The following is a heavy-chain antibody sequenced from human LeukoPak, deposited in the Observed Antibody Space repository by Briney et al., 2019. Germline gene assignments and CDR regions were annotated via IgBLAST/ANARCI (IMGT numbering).Heavy chain of an antibody. CDR2: ISGSGGST. J-gene: IGHJ4*02. D-gene: IGHD2-15*01. CDR3: AGRHRYCSGGSCDY. CDR1: GFTFSSYA. Sequence: GGSLRLSCAASGFTFSSYAMSWVRQAPGKGLEWVSAISGSGGSTYYADSVKGRFTISRGNSKNTLYLQMNSLRAEDTAVYYCAGRHRYCSGGSCDYWGQGTLVTVSS. V-gene: IGHV3-23*01.